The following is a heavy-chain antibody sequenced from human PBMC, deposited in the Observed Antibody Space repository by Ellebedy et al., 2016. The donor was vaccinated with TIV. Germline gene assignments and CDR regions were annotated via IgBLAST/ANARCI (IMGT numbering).Heavy chain of an antibody. CDR3: ARNRDANGWYVDL. CDR1: GFTFSSYA. Sequence: GESLKISCAASGFTFSSYAMSWVRQAPGKGLEWVSAISGSGGSTYYADSVKGRFTISRDNSKNTVYLQMNSLRVEDTAVYFCARNRDANGWYVDLWGQGTLVTVSS. V-gene: IGHV3-23*01. CDR2: ISGSGGST. D-gene: IGHD6-19*01. J-gene: IGHJ5*02.